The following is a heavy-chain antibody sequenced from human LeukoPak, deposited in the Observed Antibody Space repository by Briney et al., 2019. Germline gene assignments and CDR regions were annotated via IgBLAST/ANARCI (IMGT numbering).Heavy chain of an antibody. J-gene: IGHJ4*02. CDR2: ISSSGGST. V-gene: IGHV3-23*01. D-gene: IGHD1-1*01. CDR1: GFAFSNYA. Sequence: GGSLRLSCAASGFAFSNYAMSWVRLAPGKGLEWVSVISSSGGSTYYADSVKGRFFVSRGNSKNTMYLQMNSLRAEDTAVYYCAKGTGTTLSYFDYWGQGTLVIVSS. CDR3: AKGTGTTLSYFDY.